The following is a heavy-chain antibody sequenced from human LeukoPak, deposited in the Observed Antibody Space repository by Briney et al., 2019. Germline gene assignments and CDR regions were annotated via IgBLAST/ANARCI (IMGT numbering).Heavy chain of an antibody. CDR3: ARDRLVVVTATPNWFDP. D-gene: IGHD2-21*02. J-gene: IGHJ5*02. Sequence: ASVKVSCKASGYTFTSYGISWVRQAPGQGLEWMGWISAYNGNTNYAQKLQGRVTMTTDTSTGTAYMELRSLRSDDTAVYYCARDRLVVVTATPNWFDPWGQGTLVTVSS. CDR1: GYTFTSYG. CDR2: ISAYNGNT. V-gene: IGHV1-18*01.